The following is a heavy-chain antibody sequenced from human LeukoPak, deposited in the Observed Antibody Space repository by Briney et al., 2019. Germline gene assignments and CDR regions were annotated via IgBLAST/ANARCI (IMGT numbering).Heavy chain of an antibody. CDR3: ASGPWLEYFDY. Sequence: GRSLRLSCAASGFTFSSYAMHWVRQAPGKGLEWVAVISYDGSNKYYADSVKGRFTISRDNSKSTLYLQMNSLRAEDTAVYYCASGPWLEYFDYWGQGTLVTVSS. J-gene: IGHJ4*02. V-gene: IGHV3-30-3*01. CDR2: ISYDGSNK. CDR1: GFTFSSYA. D-gene: IGHD3-22*01.